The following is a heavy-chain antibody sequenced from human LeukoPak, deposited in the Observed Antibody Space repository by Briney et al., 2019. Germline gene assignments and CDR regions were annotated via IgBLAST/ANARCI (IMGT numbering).Heavy chain of an antibody. V-gene: IGHV3-30*18. CDR2: ISYDGSNK. CDR3: AKLENYGSGRYAFDY. Sequence: GGSLRLSCAPSGFTFSSYGMHWVRQAPGKGLEWVAVISYDGSNKYYADSVKGRFSISRDNSKNTLYLQLNSLRAEDTAVYFCAKLENYGSGRYAFDYWGAGALVTVSS. CDR1: GFTFSSYG. J-gene: IGHJ4*02. D-gene: IGHD3-10*01.